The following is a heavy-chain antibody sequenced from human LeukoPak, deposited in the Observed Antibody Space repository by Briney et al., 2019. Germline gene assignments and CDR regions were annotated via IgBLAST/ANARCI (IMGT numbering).Heavy chain of an antibody. CDR1: EFTISRYW. J-gene: IGHJ3*02. CDR3: ARGWNTTPRSGFDI. CDR2: INIDGSIT. V-gene: IGHV3-74*01. Sequence: GSLRLSCAASEFTISRYWMHWVRQAPGKGLVWVSNINIDGSITTYADSVKGRFTISRDNVKNTLFLQMNSLGAEDTALYYCARGWNTTPRSGFDIWGLGTMVTVSS. D-gene: IGHD1/OR15-1a*01.